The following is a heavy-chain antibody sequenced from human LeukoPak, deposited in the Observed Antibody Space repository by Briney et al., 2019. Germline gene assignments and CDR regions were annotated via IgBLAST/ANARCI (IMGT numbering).Heavy chain of an antibody. D-gene: IGHD3-3*01. J-gene: IGHJ4*02. CDR3: AREGEWLSYYFDY. CDR1: GYTFTGYY. Sequence: ASVKVSCKASGYTFTGYYMHWVRQAPGQGLEWMGWINPNSGGTNYAQKFQGRVTMTRDTSISTAYMELSRLRSDDTAVYYCAREGEWLSYYFDYWGQGTLVTVSS. CDR2: INPNSGGT. V-gene: IGHV1-2*02.